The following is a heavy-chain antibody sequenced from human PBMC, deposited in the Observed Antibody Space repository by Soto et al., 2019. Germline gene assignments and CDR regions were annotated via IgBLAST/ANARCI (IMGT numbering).Heavy chain of an antibody. D-gene: IGHD6-13*01. V-gene: IGHV3-7*02. CDR1: GFTFSSEY. Sequence: EVQLVESGGGLVQPGGSLRLSCVASGFTFSSEYMSWVRQAPGKGLEWVGNINQDGSEIYYLDSMKGRFTISRDNAKKSVFLQMNSLRAEDTAVYYCATIAAVRFDYWGQGTLVTVSS. CDR3: ATIAAVRFDY. CDR2: INQDGSEI. J-gene: IGHJ4*02.